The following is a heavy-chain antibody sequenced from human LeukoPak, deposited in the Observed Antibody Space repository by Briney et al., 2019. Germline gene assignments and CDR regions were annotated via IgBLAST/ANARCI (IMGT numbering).Heavy chain of an antibody. CDR2: ADTTGNT. Sequence: PSQTLSLTCSVSTAGSITGYHWNWIRQSAGEGLERIGRADTTGNTKYNPSLKSRVIISVDTSNKQFSLKLTSVTAADTAVYYCARGGGDYVGWFDPWGQGTLVIVSS. D-gene: IGHD4-17*01. CDR1: TAGSITGYH. V-gene: IGHV4-4*07. CDR3: ARGGGDYVGWFDP. J-gene: IGHJ5*02.